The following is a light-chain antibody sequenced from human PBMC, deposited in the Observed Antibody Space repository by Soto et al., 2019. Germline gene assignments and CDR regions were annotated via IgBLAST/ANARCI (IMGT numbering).Light chain of an antibody. CDR2: STY. CDR3: AAWDDSLSGPGV. CDR1: SSNIGSNS. J-gene: IGLJ2*01. Sequence: QSVLTQPPSASGTPGQSVTISCSGSSSNIGSNSVYWYQQLPGAAPNLLIYSTYRRPSGVPDRFSASKSGTSASLAISGLRSEDEADYYCAAWDDSLSGPGVFGGGTKLTVL. V-gene: IGLV1-47*02.